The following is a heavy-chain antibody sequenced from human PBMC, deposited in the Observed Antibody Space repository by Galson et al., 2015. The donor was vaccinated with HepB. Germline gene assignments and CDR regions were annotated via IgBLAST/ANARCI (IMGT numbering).Heavy chain of an antibody. D-gene: IGHD6-19*01. CDR3: ARDCLPVAGPDGLDY. V-gene: IGHV3-48*04. CDR1: GFTFSSYS. CDR2: ISSSSSTI. Sequence: SLRLSCAAPGFTFSSYSMNWVRQAPGKGLEWVSYISSSSSTIYYADSVKGRFTISRDNAKNSLYLQMNSLRAEDTAVYYCARDCLPVAGPDGLDYWGQGTLVTVSS. J-gene: IGHJ4*02.